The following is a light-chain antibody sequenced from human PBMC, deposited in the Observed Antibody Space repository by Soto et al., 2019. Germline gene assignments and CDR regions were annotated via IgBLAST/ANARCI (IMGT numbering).Light chain of an antibody. CDR1: SSDVGGYNY. CDR2: EVT. CDR3: ISYGCGHNSAL. J-gene: IGLJ2*01. Sequence: QSALTQPPSASGAPGQSVTISCAGTSSDVGGYNYVSWYQQHPGKAPTLIIYEVTERPSGVPDRFSGSKSDNTASLTVSGIEAEDEPYYYCISYGCGHNSALFVGGTKVTVL. V-gene: IGLV2-8*01.